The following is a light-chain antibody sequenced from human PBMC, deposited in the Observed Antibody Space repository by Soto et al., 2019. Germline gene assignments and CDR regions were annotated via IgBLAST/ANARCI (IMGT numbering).Light chain of an antibody. V-gene: IGKV1-27*01. CDR2: GAS. Sequence: IQMTKSPSSMSASVGDRVTITCRASQDIYTYLAWYQHRPGKAPELLIYGASTLQAGVPSRFSGGGSGTHFVRTISSLQAEDVSTYYCQHYNKAPWTFGQGTKV. CDR3: QHYNKAPWT. CDR1: QDIYTY. J-gene: IGKJ1*01.